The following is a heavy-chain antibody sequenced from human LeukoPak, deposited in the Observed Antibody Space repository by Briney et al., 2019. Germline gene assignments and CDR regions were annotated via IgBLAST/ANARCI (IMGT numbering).Heavy chain of an antibody. J-gene: IGHJ6*02. CDR3: ARVSPYAQWLAPGYYYGMDV. CDR1: GYTFTSYG. CDR2: ISPYNGNT. V-gene: IGHV1-18*01. D-gene: IGHD6-19*01. Sequence: GASVKVSFKASGYTFTSYGISWVRPAPGQGLEWMGWISPYNGNTNYAQKLQGRVTMTTDTSTSTAYMELRSLRSDDTAVYYCARVSPYAQWLAPGYYYGMDVWGQGTTVTVSS.